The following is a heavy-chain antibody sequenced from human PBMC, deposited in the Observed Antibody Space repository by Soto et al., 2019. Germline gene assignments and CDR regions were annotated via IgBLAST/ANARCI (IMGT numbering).Heavy chain of an antibody. D-gene: IGHD6-19*01. J-gene: IGHJ4*02. V-gene: IGHV3-7*01. CDR3: ARALCSETVEL. CDR2: IKQNGSEK. Sequence: EVQLVESGGGLVQPGGSLRLSCAASGFTFSRFWMSWVRQAPGKGLEWVANIKQNGSEKYYVDSVKGRFTISRDNAKNSLYLQMNSLRAEDTAVYYCARALCSETVELWGQGTLVTVSS. CDR1: GFTFSRFW.